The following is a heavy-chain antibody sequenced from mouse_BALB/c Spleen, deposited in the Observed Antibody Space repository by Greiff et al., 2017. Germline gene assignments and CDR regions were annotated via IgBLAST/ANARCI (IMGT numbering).Heavy chain of an antibody. CDR2: IYPSDSYT. D-gene: IGHD2-4*01. CDR3: TRDWDYAWFAY. J-gene: IGHJ3*01. CDR1: GYTFTSYW. Sequence: VQLQQSGAELVRPGASVKLSCKASGYTFTSYWINWVKQRPGQGLEWIGNIYPSDSYTNYNQKFKDKATLTVDKSSSTAYMQLSSPASEDSAVYYCTRDWDYAWFAYWGQGTLVTVSA. V-gene: IGHV1-69*02.